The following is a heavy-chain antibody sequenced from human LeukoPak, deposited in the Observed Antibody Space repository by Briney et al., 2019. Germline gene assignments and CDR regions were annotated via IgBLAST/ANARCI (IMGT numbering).Heavy chain of an antibody. CDR3: AKTLRELSGGAFDI. D-gene: IGHD1-26*01. CDR1: GGTFSSYA. CDR2: IIPIFGTA. V-gene: IGHV1-69*05. J-gene: IGHJ3*02. Sequence: ASVKVSCKASGGTFSSYAISWVRQAPGQGLEWMGGIIPIFGTANYAQKFQGRVTITTDESTSTAYMELSSLRSEDTAVYYCAKTLRELSGGAFDIWGQGTMVTVSS.